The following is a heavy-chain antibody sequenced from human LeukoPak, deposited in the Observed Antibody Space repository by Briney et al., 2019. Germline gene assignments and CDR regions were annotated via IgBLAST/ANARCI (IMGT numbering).Heavy chain of an antibody. CDR1: GFTVSRNY. V-gene: IGHV3-53*01. D-gene: IGHD3-10*01. CDR2: IYSGGST. J-gene: IGHJ6*03. Sequence: GGSLRLSCAASGFTVSRNYMSWVRQAPGKGLESVSVIYSGGSTYYADSVRGRFTISRDNAKNSLYLQMNSLRAEDTAVYYCARWGDYGSGSDYYYYYMDVWGKGTTVTVSS. CDR3: ARWGDYGSGSDYYYYYMDV.